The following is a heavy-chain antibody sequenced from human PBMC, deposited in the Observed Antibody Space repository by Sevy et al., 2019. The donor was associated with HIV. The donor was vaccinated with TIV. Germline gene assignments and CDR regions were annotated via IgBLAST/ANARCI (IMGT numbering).Heavy chain of an antibody. D-gene: IGHD2-2*01. J-gene: IGHJ4*02. V-gene: IGHV3-23*01. CDR3: AREGCSRPHDY. Sequence: GGSLRLSCASSGFTFSNYAMSWVRQAPGKGLEWVATFSFGCGKINHADSVKGRFTISRDNSKNTLYLQMSSLRAEDTAVYYCAREGCSRPHDYWGQGTLVTVSS. CDR1: GFTFSNYA. CDR2: FSFGCGKI.